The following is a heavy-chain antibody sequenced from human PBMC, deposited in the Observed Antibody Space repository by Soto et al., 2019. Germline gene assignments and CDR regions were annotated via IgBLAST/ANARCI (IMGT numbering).Heavy chain of an antibody. V-gene: IGHV1-46*01. CDR1: GYTFTSYH. Sequence: ASVKVSCKASGYTFTSYHIHWVRQAPGQGLEWMGIINPSGGSTSYAQKFQGRVTMTRDTSTSTVYMELSSLRSEDTAVYYCARVVGGGYPYYGMDVWGQGTTVTVSS. CDR2: INPSGGST. CDR3: ARVVGGGYPYYGMDV. D-gene: IGHD3-22*01. J-gene: IGHJ6*02.